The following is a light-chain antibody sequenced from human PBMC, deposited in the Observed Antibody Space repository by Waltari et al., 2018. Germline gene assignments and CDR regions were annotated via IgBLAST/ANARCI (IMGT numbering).Light chain of an antibody. J-gene: IGLJ3*02. CDR1: SSNIGAGYA. CDR3: QSYGRDWV. Sequence: QSVLTQPPSVSGAPGQRVTISCTGSSSNIGAGYAVHWYQQLPGTAPKLLIYGNNNRPSGVPDRFSGSKSGTSASLAITGLQTEDAAYYYCQSYGRDWVFGGGTKLTVL. V-gene: IGLV1-40*01. CDR2: GNN.